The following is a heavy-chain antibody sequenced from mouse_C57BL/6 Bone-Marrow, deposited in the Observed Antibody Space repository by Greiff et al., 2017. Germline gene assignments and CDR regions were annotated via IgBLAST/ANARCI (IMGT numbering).Heavy chain of an antibody. CDR1: GYTFTGYW. CDR3: ARFGILWLRPYYFDY. V-gene: IGHV1-9*01. Sequence: QVQLKESGAELMKPGASVKLSCKATGYTFTGYWIEWVKQRPGHGLEWIGEILPGSGSTNYNEKFKGKATFTADTSSNTAYMQLSSLTTEDSAIYYCARFGILWLRPYYFDYWGQGTTLTVSS. CDR2: ILPGSGST. J-gene: IGHJ2*01. D-gene: IGHD2-2*01.